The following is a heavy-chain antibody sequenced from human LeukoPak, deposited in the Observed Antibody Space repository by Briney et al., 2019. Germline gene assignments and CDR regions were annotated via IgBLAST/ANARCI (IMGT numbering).Heavy chain of an antibody. D-gene: IGHD3-22*01. Sequence: ASVKVSCKASGFTFTSSAVQWVRQARGQRLGWIGWIVVGSGNTNYAQKFQERVTITRDMSTSLVYMELSSLRSEDTAVYYCAAEAAYYYDSRDAFDVWGQGTMVTVSS. J-gene: IGHJ3*01. V-gene: IGHV1-58*01. CDR3: AAEAAYYYDSRDAFDV. CDR2: IVVGSGNT. CDR1: GFTFTSSA.